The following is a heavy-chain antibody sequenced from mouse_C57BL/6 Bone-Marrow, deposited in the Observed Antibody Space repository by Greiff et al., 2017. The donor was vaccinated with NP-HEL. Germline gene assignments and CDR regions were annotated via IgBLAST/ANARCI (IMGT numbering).Heavy chain of an antibody. Sequence: EVQLQQSGAELVRPGASVKLSCTASGFNIKDYYMHWVKQRPEQGLEWIGRIDPVDGDTEYAPKFQGKATMAADTSSNTAYMQLSDLTAEDTAVYYCTTEGNFDYWGQGTTLTVSS. CDR1: GFNIKDYY. V-gene: IGHV14-1*01. CDR3: TTEGNFDY. J-gene: IGHJ2*01. CDR2: IDPVDGDT.